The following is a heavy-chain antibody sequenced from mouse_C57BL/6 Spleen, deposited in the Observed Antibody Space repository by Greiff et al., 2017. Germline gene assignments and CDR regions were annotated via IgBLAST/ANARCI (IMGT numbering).Heavy chain of an antibody. D-gene: IGHD1-1*01. CDR1: GFTFSDYG. Sequence: VQLQQSGGGLVKPGGSLKLSCAASGFTFSDYGMHWVRQAPEKGLEWVAYISSGSSTIYYADTVKGRFTISRDNAKNTLFLQMTSLRSEDTAMYYCARRITTVGYFDVWGTGTTVTVSS. J-gene: IGHJ1*03. CDR2: ISSGSSTI. CDR3: ARRITTVGYFDV. V-gene: IGHV5-17*01.